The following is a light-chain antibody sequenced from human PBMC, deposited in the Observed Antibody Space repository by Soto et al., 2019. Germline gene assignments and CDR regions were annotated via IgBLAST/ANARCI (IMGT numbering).Light chain of an antibody. CDR1: SSNIGSNY. J-gene: IGLJ2*01. Sequence: QSVLTQPPSASGTPGQRVSISCSGSSSNIGSNYVYWYQQVPGTTPKLLIYKNNQRPSGVPDRFSGSKSGTSASLAISGLRFEDEADYYCAVWDDSLSGREVFGGGTKVTVL. V-gene: IGLV1-47*01. CDR3: AVWDDSLSGREV. CDR2: KNN.